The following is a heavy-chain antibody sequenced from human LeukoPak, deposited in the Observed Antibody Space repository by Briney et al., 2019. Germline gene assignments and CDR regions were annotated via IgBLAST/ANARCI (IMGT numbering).Heavy chain of an antibody. CDR3: ASDGTGAGYYYDSSGYSS. Sequence: SETMSHTCAVYGGSFSGYYWSWIRQSPGKGLEWIGEINHSGSTNYNPSLKSRVTISVDTSKNQFSLKLSSVTAADTAVYYCASDGTGAGYYYDSSGYSSWGQGTLVTVSS. J-gene: IGHJ5*02. CDR2: INHSGST. D-gene: IGHD3-22*01. V-gene: IGHV4-34*01. CDR1: GGSFSGYY.